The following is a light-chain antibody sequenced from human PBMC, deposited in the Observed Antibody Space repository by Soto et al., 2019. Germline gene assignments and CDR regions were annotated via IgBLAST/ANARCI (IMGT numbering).Light chain of an antibody. J-gene: IGKJ1*01. Sequence: EIVMTQSPATLSVSPGERATLSCRASQSVSSNLAWYQQKPGQAPRLLIYGASTRATGIPARLSGSGSGTEFTLTISSLQSEDFAVYYCQQYNNWPWTFCQGTKVEIK. CDR3: QQYNNWPWT. V-gene: IGKV3-15*01. CDR2: GAS. CDR1: QSVSSN.